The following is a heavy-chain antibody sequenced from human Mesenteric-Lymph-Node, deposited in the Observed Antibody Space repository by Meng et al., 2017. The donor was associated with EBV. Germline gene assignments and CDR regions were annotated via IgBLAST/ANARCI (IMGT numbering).Heavy chain of an antibody. CDR2: ISGSGGST. V-gene: IGHV3-23*04. J-gene: IGHJ4*02. CDR1: GCTVSSYA. CDR3: AKDRDGVVVPAAADY. Sequence: EVQLVESGGGWVHPGGSLRLSCAASGCTVSSYAMSWVRQAAGKGLEWVSAISGSGGSTYYADSVKGRFTISRDNSKNTLYLQMNSLRAEDTAVYYCAKDRDGVVVPAAADYWGQGTLVTVSS. D-gene: IGHD2-2*01.